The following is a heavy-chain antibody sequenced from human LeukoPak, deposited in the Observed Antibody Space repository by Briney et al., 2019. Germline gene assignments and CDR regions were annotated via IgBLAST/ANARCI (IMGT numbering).Heavy chain of an antibody. D-gene: IGHD3-22*01. CDR2: ISAYNGNT. J-gene: IGHJ3*02. CDR3: ARGVTMIVVVINQDYAFDI. CDR1: GYTFTSYG. Sequence: ASVKVSCKASGYTFTSYGISWVRQAPGQGLEWMGWISAYNGNTNYAQKLQGRVTMTTDTSTSTAYMELRSLRSDDTAVYYCARGVTMIVVVINQDYAFDIWGQGTMVTVSS. V-gene: IGHV1-18*01.